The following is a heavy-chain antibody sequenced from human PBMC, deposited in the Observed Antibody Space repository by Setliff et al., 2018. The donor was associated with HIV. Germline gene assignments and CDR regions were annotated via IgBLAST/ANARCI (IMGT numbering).Heavy chain of an antibody. V-gene: IGHV1-69*13. D-gene: IGHD6-13*01. Sequence: GASVKVSCKASGGTFSSYAISWVRQAPGQGLEWIGGIIPIFGTANYAQKFQGRVTITADESTSTAYMELSSLRSEDTAVYYCARVPASWYTAPFDIWGQGTMVTVSS. CDR1: GGTFSSYA. CDR2: IIPIFGTA. CDR3: ARVPASWYTAPFDI. J-gene: IGHJ3*02.